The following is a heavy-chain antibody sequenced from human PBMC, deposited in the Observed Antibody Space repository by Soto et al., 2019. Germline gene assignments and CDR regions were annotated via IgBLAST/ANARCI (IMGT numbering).Heavy chain of an antibody. V-gene: IGHV1-18*01. D-gene: IGHD2-15*01. CDR1: GYTFTSYG. J-gene: IGHJ4*02. CDR2: ISAYNGNT. CDR3: ARDPGYCSGGSCPYYFDY. Sequence: ASVKVSCKASGYTFTSYGISWVRQAPGQGLEWMGWISAYNGNTNYAQKLQGRVTMTTDTSTSTAYMELRSLRSDDTAVYYCARDPGYCSGGSCPYYFDYWGQGTLVTVSS.